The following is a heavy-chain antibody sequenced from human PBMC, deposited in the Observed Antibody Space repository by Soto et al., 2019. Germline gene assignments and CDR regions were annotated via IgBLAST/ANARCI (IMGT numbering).Heavy chain of an antibody. V-gene: IGHV1-18*01. Sequence: QVQLVQSGAEVKKPGASVKVSCKASGYTFTSYGISWVRQAPGQGLEWMGWISAYNGNTNYAQKVQGRVTMTTDTSTRTAYLELRSLSSDDTAVYYCAREGDCFSTSCYAAWGQGTLVTVSS. CDR3: AREGDCFSTSCYAA. D-gene: IGHD2-2*01. CDR1: GYTFTSYG. J-gene: IGHJ5*02. CDR2: ISAYNGNT.